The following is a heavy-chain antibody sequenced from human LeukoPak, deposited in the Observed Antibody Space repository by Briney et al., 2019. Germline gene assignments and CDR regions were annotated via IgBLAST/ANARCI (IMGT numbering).Heavy chain of an antibody. V-gene: IGHV3-48*03. CDR3: AKNCGGYGYFDL. CDR1: GFTCSNCE. D-gene: IGHD4-23*01. J-gene: IGHJ2*01. CDR2: ISSSGTTM. Sequence: PGGSLRLFCAASGFTCSNCEMNWVWQASGMGLAWVSYISSSGTTMYYADSVKGRFTISRDNAKNSVYLQMNSLQAEDTAVYYCAKNCGGYGYFDLWGRGTLVTVSS.